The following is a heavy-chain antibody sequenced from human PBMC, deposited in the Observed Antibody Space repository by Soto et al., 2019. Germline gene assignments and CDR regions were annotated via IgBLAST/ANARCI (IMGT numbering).Heavy chain of an antibody. D-gene: IGHD5-12*01. CDR1: GYTFTGYY. V-gene: IGHV1-2*04. CDR2: INHNSGGT. Sequence: QVQLVQSGAEVKKPGASVKVSCKASGYTFTGYYMHWVRQAPGQGLEWMGWINHNSGGTNYAQKFQGWVTMTRDTSISTAYMELSRLRSDDTAVYYCAIGREYSGYDFDYWGQGTLVTVSS. CDR3: AIGREYSGYDFDY. J-gene: IGHJ4*02.